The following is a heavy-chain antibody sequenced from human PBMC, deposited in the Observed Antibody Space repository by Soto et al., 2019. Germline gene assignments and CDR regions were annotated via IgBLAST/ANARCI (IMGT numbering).Heavy chain of an antibody. CDR2: ITGSGAGT. D-gene: IGHD3-10*01. CDR1: GFTFITYG. CDR3: ARDGGPLNY. V-gene: IGHV3-23*01. J-gene: IGHJ4*02. Sequence: EVQLLESGGGLVQPGGSLRLSCAASGFTFITYGMTWVRQAPGKGLEYVSSITGSGAGTYYAESVKGRFTSSRDNATNPLYLQMNSLRAEDTAVYYCARDGGPLNYWGQGTLVTVSS.